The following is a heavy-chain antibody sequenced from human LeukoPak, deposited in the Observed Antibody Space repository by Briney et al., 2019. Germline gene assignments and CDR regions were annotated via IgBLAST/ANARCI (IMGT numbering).Heavy chain of an antibody. J-gene: IGHJ3*02. CDR2: MNPNSGNT. CDR3: ARGPYCSSTSCYAHDAFDI. D-gene: IGHD2-2*01. CDR1: GYTFTSYD. Sequence: ASVKVSCKASGYTFTSYDINWVRQATGQGLEWMGWMNPNSGNTGYAQKFQGRATMTRNTSISTAYMELSSLRSEDTAVYYCARGPYCSSTSCYAHDAFDIWGQGTMVTVSS. V-gene: IGHV1-8*01.